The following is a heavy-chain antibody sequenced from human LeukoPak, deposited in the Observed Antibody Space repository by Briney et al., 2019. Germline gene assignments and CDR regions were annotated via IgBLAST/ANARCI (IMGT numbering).Heavy chain of an antibody. CDR1: GYXFTAFY. CDR3: ARDHGDYIQYNWFDP. Sequence: VASVKVSCKASGYXFTAFYIQWLRQAPGQGLEWVGWINPNSGGTRYAQTFQGRVTLSRETSVSTAYMELSGLRSDDTAVHYCARDHGDYIQYNWFDPWGQGTLVTVSS. CDR2: INPNSGGT. J-gene: IGHJ5*02. D-gene: IGHD4-17*01. V-gene: IGHV1-2*02.